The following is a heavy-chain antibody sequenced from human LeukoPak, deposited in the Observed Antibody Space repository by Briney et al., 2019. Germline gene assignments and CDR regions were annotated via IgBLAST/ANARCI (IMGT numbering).Heavy chain of an antibody. CDR2: ISGSGGST. CDR1: GFTFSSYA. V-gene: IGHV3-23*01. J-gene: IGHJ4*02. D-gene: IGHD5-18*01. CDR3: ARGYSYGYRIDY. Sequence: GGSLRLSCAASGFTFSSYAMSWVRQAPGKGLEWVSAISGSGGSTYYADSVKGRFTISRDNSKNTLYLQMNSLRAEDTAVYYCARGYSYGYRIDYWGQGTLVTVSS.